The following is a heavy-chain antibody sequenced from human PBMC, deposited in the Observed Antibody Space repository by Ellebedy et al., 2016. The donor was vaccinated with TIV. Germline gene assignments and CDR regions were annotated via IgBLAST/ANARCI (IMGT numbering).Heavy chain of an antibody. V-gene: IGHV3-33*01. CDR3: ARGGYCSSTSCAPADAFDV. Sequence: GESLKISCAASGFPFSTYVMHWVRQAPGKGPEWAAVIWSDGSSKYYADSVKGRFTISGDSSKNTVYLQMTSLRADDTAVYYCARGGYCSSTSCAPADAFDVWGPGTEVTISS. D-gene: IGHD2-2*01. CDR2: IWSDGSSK. CDR1: GFPFSTYV. J-gene: IGHJ3*01.